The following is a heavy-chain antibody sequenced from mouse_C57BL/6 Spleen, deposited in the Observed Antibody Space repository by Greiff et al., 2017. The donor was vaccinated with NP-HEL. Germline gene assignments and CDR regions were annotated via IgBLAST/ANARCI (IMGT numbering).Heavy chain of an antibody. V-gene: IGHV1-26*01. Sequence: EVKLQQSGPELVKPGASVKISCKASGYTFTDYYMNWVKQSHGKSLEWIGDINPNNGGTSYNQKFKGKATLTVDKSSSTAYMELRSLTSEDSAVYYCARRAVTYYYAMDYWGQGTSVTVSS. D-gene: IGHD2-12*01. CDR3: ARRAVTYYYAMDY. CDR2: INPNNGGT. J-gene: IGHJ4*01. CDR1: GYTFTDYY.